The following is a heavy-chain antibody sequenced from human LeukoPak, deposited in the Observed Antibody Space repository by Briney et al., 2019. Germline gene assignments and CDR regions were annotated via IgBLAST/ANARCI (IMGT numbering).Heavy chain of an antibody. CDR2: IYYSGST. CDR3: ARVRSGHFDY. V-gene: IGHV4-31*03. D-gene: IGHD3-10*01. J-gene: IGHJ4*02. CDR1: GGSISSGDYY. Sequence: PSEALSLTCTVSGGSISSGDYYWSWIRQHPGKGLEWIGYIYYSGSTYYNPSLKSRVTISVDTSKNQFSLKLSSVTAADTAVYYCARVRSGHFDYWGQGTLVTVSS.